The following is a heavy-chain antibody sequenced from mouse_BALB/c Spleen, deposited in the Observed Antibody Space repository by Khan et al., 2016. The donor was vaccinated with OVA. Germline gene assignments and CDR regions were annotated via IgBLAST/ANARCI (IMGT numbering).Heavy chain of an antibody. CDR1: GYTLISNV. CDR2: ISPNSDGF. J-gene: IGHJ3*01. V-gene: IGHV1S136*01. Sequence: EGRRKKDGLELVKLEVSVKMYCKVSGYTLISNVMHWVKQKPGQGFEWIGYISPNSDGFNYNEKSRGKATLPSDNLLSTAYMELSSLTSEESAVYYCLRSLYCTSSDCGGFAYWGQGTLVTVSA. CDR3: LRSLYCTSSDCGGFAY. D-gene: IGHD1-1*01.